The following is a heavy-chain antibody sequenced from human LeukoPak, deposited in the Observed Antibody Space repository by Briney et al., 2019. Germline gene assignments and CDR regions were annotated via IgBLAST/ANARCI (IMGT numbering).Heavy chain of an antibody. Sequence: GGSLRLSCAASGFTFSSYNMTWVRQAPGKGLEWVSYISSSSSTIYYADSVKGRFTISRDNAKNSLYLQMNSLRDEDTAVYYCARGPAMGRNNWFDPWGQGTLVTVSS. D-gene: IGHD5-18*01. V-gene: IGHV3-48*02. CDR3: ARGPAMGRNNWFDP. CDR2: ISSSSSTI. CDR1: GFTFSSYN. J-gene: IGHJ5*02.